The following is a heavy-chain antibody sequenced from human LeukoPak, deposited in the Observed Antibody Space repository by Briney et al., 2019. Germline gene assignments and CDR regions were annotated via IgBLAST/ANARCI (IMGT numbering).Heavy chain of an antibody. D-gene: IGHD1-26*01. CDR1: GGSISSSSYY. V-gene: IGHV4-39*01. CDR2: IYYSGST. CDR3: ARRVVGATTSWYFDL. Sequence: SETLSLTCTVSGGSISSSSYYWGWIRQPPGKGLEWIGSIYYSGSTYYNPSLKSRVTISVDTSKNQFSLKLSSVTAADTAVYYCARRVVGATTSWYFDLWAVAPWSLSPQ. J-gene: IGHJ2*01.